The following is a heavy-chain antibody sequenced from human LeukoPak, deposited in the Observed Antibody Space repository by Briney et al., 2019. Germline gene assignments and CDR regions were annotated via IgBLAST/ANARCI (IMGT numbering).Heavy chain of an antibody. CDR3: ARGEGSPGGSVDYFDY. D-gene: IGHD3-16*01. J-gene: IGHJ4*02. Sequence: SETLSLTCAVYGGSFSGYYWSWIRQPPGKGLEWIGEINHSGSTNYNPSLKSRVTISVDTSKNQFSLKLSSVTAADTAVYYCARGEGSPGGSVDYFDYWGQGTLVTVSS. CDR2: INHSGST. V-gene: IGHV4-34*01. CDR1: GGSFSGYY.